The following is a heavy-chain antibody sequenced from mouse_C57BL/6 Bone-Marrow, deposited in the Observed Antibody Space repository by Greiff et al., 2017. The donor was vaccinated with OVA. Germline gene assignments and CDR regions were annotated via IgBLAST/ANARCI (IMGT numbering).Heavy chain of an antibody. CDR2: IWSGGST. D-gene: IGHD2-5*01. J-gene: IGHJ1*03. Sequence: VQRVESGPGLVQPSQSLSITCTVSGFSLTSYGVHWVRQSPGKGLEWLGVIWSGGSTDYNAAFISRLSISKDNSKSQVFFKMNSLQADDTAIYYCARKDSNYEYFDVWGTGTTVTVSS. CDR1: GFSLTSYG. V-gene: IGHV2-2*01. CDR3: ARKDSNYEYFDV.